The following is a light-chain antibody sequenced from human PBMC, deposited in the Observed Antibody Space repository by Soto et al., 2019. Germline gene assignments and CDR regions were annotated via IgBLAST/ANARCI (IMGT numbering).Light chain of an antibody. J-gene: IGKJ1*01. Sequence: EIVMTQSPATLSVSPGERATLSCRASQSVSSNLAWYQQKPGQAPRLLIYGASTRATGIPARFSGSGSGTEFTLTITSLQSEAFAVYYCQQYNYWPTFGQGTKVEIK. CDR3: QQYNYWPT. V-gene: IGKV3-15*01. CDR1: QSVSSN. CDR2: GAS.